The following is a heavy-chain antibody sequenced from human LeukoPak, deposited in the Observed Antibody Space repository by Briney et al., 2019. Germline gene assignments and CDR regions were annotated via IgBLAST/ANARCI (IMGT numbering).Heavy chain of an antibody. CDR2: ISGSGGST. Sequence: GGSLRLSCAAFGFTFSSYAMSWVRQAPGKGLEWVSAISGSGGSTYYADSVKGRFTISRDNSKNTLYLQMNSLRAEDTAVYYCAKDGAFGGVIVYYFDYWGQGTLVTVSS. CDR3: AKDGAFGGVIVYYFDY. D-gene: IGHD3-16*02. CDR1: GFTFSSYA. J-gene: IGHJ4*02. V-gene: IGHV3-23*01.